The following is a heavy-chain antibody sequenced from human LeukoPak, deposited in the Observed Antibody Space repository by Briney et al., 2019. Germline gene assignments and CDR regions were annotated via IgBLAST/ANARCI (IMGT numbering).Heavy chain of an antibody. J-gene: IGHJ4*02. D-gene: IGHD2-15*01. CDR2: INPNSGGT. CDR1: GYTFTGYY. V-gene: IGHV1-2*02. CDR3: AREYCSGGSCYGTVDY. Sequence: ASVKVSCKASGYTFTGYYMHWVRQAPGQGLEWMGWINPNSGGTNYAQKFQGRVTMTRDTSISTAYMELSRLRSDDTAVYYRAREYCSGGSCYGTVDYWGQGTLVTVSS.